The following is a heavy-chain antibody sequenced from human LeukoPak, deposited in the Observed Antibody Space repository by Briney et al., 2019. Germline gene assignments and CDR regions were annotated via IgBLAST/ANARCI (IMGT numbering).Heavy chain of an antibody. V-gene: IGHV3-30*04. CDR1: GFTFSSYA. Sequence: PGRSLRLSCAASGFTFSSYAMHWVRQAPGKGLEWVAVISYDGSNKYYADSVKGRFTISRDNSKNTLYLQMNSLRAEDTAVYHCARARYGYWGQGTLVTVSS. J-gene: IGHJ4*02. CDR3: ARARYGY. D-gene: IGHD1-14*01. CDR2: ISYDGSNK.